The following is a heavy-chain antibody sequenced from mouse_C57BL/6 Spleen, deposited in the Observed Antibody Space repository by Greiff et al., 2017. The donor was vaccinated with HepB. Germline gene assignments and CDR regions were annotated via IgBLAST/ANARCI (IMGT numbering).Heavy chain of an antibody. J-gene: IGHJ2*01. CDR2: INPNNGGT. D-gene: IGHD2-4*01. CDR1: GYTFTDYN. Sequence: EVKLQESGPELVKPGASVKMSCKASGYTFTDYNMHWVKQSHGKSLEWIGYINPNNGGTSYNQKFKGKATLTVNKSSSTAYMELRSLTSEDSAVYYCARGRLPYFDYWGQGTTLTVSS. CDR3: ARGRLPYFDY. V-gene: IGHV1-22*01.